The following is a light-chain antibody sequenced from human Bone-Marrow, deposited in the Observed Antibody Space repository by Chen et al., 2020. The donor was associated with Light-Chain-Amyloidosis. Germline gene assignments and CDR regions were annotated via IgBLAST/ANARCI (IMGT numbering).Light chain of an antibody. V-gene: IGLV6-57*01. CDR2: EDD. CDR3: QSYQGSSQGV. CDR1: SGSNATNY. Sequence: NFMLTQHHSVSESPGKTVIISCTRSSGSNATNYVQWYQQRPGSSPTTVIYEDDQRPSAVPDRFSGAINRSSNSASLTISGLKTDDEADYYCQSYQGSSQGVFGGGTKLTVL. J-gene: IGLJ3*02.